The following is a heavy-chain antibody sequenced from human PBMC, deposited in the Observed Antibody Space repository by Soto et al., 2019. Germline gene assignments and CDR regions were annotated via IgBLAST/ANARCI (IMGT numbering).Heavy chain of an antibody. Sequence: GGSLRLSCAASGFTFSSYSMNWVRRAPGKGLEWVSSISSSSSYIYYADSVKGRFTISRDNAKNSLYLQMNSLRDEDTAVYYCARDDYGNYSRRNWFDPWGQGTLVTVSS. CDR1: GFTFSSYS. CDR2: ISSSSSYI. V-gene: IGHV3-21*01. J-gene: IGHJ5*02. D-gene: IGHD4-17*01. CDR3: ARDDYGNYSRRNWFDP.